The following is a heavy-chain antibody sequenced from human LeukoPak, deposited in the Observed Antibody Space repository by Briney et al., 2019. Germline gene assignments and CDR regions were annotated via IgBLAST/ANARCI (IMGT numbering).Heavy chain of an antibody. CDR2: ISSSSSYI. CDR3: ARGAHNIVGATTSFDY. D-gene: IGHD1-26*01. J-gene: IGHJ4*02. Sequence: PGGSLRLSCAASGFNFGSYSMTWVRQAPGKGLEWVSSISSSSSYIYYADSVKGRFTISRDNAKNSLYLQMNSLRAEDTAVYYCARGAHNIVGATTSFDYWGQGTLVTVSS. V-gene: IGHV3-21*01. CDR1: GFNFGSYS.